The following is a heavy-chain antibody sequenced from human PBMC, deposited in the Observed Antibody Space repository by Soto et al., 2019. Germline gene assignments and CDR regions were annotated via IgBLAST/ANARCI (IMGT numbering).Heavy chain of an antibody. V-gene: IGHV4-59*01. J-gene: IGHJ4*02. CDR3: ARVGGYNYFDH. CDR1: GASISPFY. Sequence: VTLSLTCTVSGASISPFYWSWIRQPPGKGLEWIGYIYYTGNTNFNPSLKSRVTISADTSKNLFSLKLSSVTTADTAVYFCARVGGYNYFDHWGQGTQVTVSS. D-gene: IGHD5-12*01. CDR2: IYYTGNT.